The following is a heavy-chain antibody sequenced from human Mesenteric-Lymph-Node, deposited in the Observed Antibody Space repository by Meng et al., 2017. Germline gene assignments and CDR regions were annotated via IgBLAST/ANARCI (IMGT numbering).Heavy chain of an antibody. D-gene: IGHD3-10*01. V-gene: IGHV1-69*06. CDR2: IIPIFGTA. Sequence: SVKVSCKASGGTFSSYAISWVRQAPGQGLEWMGGIIPIFGTANYAQKFQGRVTITADKSTSTAYMELSSLRSEDTAVYYCARDRSYYGSGSYYNVRRTFDIWAQGTMVTVS. CDR1: GGTFSSYA. CDR3: ARDRSYYGSGSYYNVRRTFDI. J-gene: IGHJ3*02.